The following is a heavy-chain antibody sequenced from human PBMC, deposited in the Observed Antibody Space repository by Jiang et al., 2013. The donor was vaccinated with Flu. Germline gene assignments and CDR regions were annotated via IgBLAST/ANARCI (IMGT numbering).Heavy chain of an antibody. D-gene: IGHD5-12*01. CDR1: GGSIRSSDYY. J-gene: IGHJ4*02. CDR2: IYYSGGT. V-gene: IGHV4-39*07. CDR3: ARAEKYSGFELPYFVY. Sequence: LLKPSETLSLTCTVSGGSIRSSDYYWVWIRQSPGKGLEWIGSIYYSGGTYYNPSLKSRVALSVDTSKNHFSLKLTFVTAADTAVYYCARAEKYSGFELPYFVYWGQGILVTVSS.